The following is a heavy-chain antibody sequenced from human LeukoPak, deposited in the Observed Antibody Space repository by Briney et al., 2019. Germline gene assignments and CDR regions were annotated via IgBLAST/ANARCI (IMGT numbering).Heavy chain of an antibody. CDR2: ISSSGSTI. CDR3: AREYNYGPLDV. Sequence: GGSLRLSCAASGFTFSSYEMNWVRQAPGKGLEWVSYISSSGSTIYYADSVKGRFTISRDNAKNSLYLQMNSLRAEDTAVYYCAREYNYGPLDVWGKGTTVTISS. D-gene: IGHD5-18*01. V-gene: IGHV3-48*03. J-gene: IGHJ6*04. CDR1: GFTFSSYE.